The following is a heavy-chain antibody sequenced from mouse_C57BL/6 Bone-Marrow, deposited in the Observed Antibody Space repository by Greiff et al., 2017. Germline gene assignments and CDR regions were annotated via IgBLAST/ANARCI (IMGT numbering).Heavy chain of an antibody. D-gene: IGHD3-3*01. CDR2: ISSGGSYT. Sequence: EVQGVESGGDLVKPGGSLKLSCAASGFTFSSYGMSWVRQTPDKRLEWVATISSGGSYTYYPDSVKGRFTISRDNAENTLYLQMSSLKSEDTAMYYCARGRGTNYWGQGTTLTVSS. CDR1: GFTFSSYG. V-gene: IGHV5-6*01. CDR3: ARGRGTNY. J-gene: IGHJ2*01.